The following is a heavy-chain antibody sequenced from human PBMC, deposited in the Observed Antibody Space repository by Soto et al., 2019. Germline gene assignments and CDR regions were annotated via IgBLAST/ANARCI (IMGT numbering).Heavy chain of an antibody. J-gene: IGHJ6*02. Sequence: GASVKVSCKASGYTFTGYYMHWVRQAPGQGLEWMGWINPNSGGTNYAQKFQGRVTMTRDTSISTAYMELSRLRSDDTAVYYCARDPFKRQQLPHVSYYYGMDVWGQGTTVTASS. CDR2: INPNSGGT. V-gene: IGHV1-2*02. CDR3: ARDPFKRQQLPHVSYYYGMDV. D-gene: IGHD6-13*01. CDR1: GYTFTGYY.